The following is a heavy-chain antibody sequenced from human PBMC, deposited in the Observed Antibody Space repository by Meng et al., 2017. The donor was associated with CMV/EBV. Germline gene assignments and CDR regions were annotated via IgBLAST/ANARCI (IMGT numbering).Heavy chain of an antibody. Sequence: SRPGLFEPSETLSRTCTGSGGSIRSYYGSWSRHPAGKGLEWIGRIYTSGSTNYNSSLKSRVTMSVDTSKNQFSLKLSSVTAADTAVYYCARGSYYRYVIDYWGQGTLVTVSS. J-gene: IGHJ4*02. CDR1: GGSIRSYY. V-gene: IGHV4-4*07. CDR3: ARGSYYRYVIDY. CDR2: IYTSGST. D-gene: IGHD2-21*01.